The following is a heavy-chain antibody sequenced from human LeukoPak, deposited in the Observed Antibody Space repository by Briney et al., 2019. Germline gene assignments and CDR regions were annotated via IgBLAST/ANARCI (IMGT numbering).Heavy chain of an antibody. Sequence: SETLSLTCSVSGASISSHYWSWLRQPPGKGLEWIGYIYYSGSTNYNPSLKSRVTISVDTSKNQFSLKLSSVTAADTAVYYCARVGIQLWFYFDYWGQGTLVTVSS. V-gene: IGHV4-59*11. D-gene: IGHD5-18*01. CDR1: GASISSHY. J-gene: IGHJ4*02. CDR3: ARVGIQLWFYFDY. CDR2: IYYSGST.